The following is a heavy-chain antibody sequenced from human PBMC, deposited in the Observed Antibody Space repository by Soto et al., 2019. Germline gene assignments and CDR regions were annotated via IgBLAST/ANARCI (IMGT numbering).Heavy chain of an antibody. CDR1: GGSFSGYY. CDR2: INHSGST. D-gene: IGHD5-12*01. Sequence: SETLSLTCAVYGGSFSGYYWSWIRQPPGKGLEWIGEINHSGSTNYNPSLKSRVTISVDTSKNQFSLKLSSVTAADTAVYYCARGAGWLRFRGFDYWGQGILVTVS. CDR3: ARGAGWLRFRGFDY. J-gene: IGHJ4*02. V-gene: IGHV4-34*01.